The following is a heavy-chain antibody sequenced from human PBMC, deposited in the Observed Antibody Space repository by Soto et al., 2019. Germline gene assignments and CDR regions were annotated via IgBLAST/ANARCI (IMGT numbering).Heavy chain of an antibody. CDR3: ARDRGDYYDSSGAYYYYYGMDV. CDR1: GGSVSSGSYY. D-gene: IGHD3-22*01. V-gene: IGHV4-61*01. J-gene: IGHJ6*02. Sequence: QVQLQESGPGLVKPSETLSLTCTVSGGSVSSGSYYWSWIRQPPGKGLEWIGYIYYSGSTNYNPSLKSRVTLAEDTSKNQFSLKLSAVTAADTAVYYCARDRGDYYDSSGAYYYYYGMDVWGQGTTVTVSS. CDR2: IYYSGST.